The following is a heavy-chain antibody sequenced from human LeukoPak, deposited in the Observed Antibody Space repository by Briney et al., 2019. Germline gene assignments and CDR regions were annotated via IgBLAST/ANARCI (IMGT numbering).Heavy chain of an antibody. V-gene: IGHV1-69*04. D-gene: IGHD5-18*01. J-gene: IGHJ6*02. CDR1: GGTLSSYP. CDR3: ARGVQLVDTAMVLDV. Sequence: ASVKVSCKASGGTLSSYPISWVRQAPGQGLEWMGRIIPMLGIANYAQNFQGRVTITADKSTRIAYMELSRLRSEDTAVYYCARGVQLVDTAMVLDVWGQGTTVTVSS. CDR2: IIPMLGIA.